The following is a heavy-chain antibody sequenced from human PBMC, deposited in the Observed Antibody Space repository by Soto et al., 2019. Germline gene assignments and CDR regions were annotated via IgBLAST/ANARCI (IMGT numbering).Heavy chain of an antibody. V-gene: IGHV1-69*13. CDR1: GYTFTSYG. J-gene: IGHJ5*02. CDR2: IIPIFGTA. Sequence: SVKVSCKDSGYTFTSYGISWVRQAPGQGLEWMGGIIPIFGTANYAQKFQGRVTITADQSTSTSYMELSSLRSEDTAVYYCARSSSWENNWFDPWGQGTLVTVSS. CDR3: ARSSSWENNWFDP. D-gene: IGHD6-13*01.